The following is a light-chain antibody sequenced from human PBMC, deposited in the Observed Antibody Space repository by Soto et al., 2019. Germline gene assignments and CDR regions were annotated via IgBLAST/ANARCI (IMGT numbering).Light chain of an antibody. V-gene: IGLV2-14*01. CDR1: SSDVGGYNY. Sequence: QSALTQPASVSGSPGQSITISCTGTSSDVGGYNYVSWYQQHPGKVPKLMIYDVSYRPSGVANRFSGSKSGNTASLTISGLQAKDEADYYCNSYTTSSTYVFGTGTKLTVL. CDR2: DVS. CDR3: NSYTTSSTYV. J-gene: IGLJ1*01.